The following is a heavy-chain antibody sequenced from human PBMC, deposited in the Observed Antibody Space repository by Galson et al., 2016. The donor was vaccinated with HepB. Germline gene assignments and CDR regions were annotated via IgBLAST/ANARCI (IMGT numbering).Heavy chain of an antibody. CDR3: ARAQNSYESSGYFETYWYFDL. CDR1: GLTFSSYS. J-gene: IGHJ2*01. D-gene: IGHD3-22*01. Sequence: SLRLSCAAAGLTFSSYSMNWVRQAPGKGLEWVSFISPSGTTIYYRDSVKGRFTISRDNAKKSLYLQMNSLRAEDTAVYYCARAQNSYESSGYFETYWYFDLWGRGTLVTVSS. V-gene: IGHV3-48*04. CDR2: ISPSGTTI.